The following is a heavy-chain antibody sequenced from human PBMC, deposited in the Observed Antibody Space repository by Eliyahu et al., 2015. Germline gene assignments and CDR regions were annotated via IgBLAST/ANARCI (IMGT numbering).Heavy chain of an antibody. CDR2: THFRSRWYY. D-gene: IGHD3-10*01. CDR3: ARERIRGNYSEGFDL. V-gene: IGHV6-1*01. J-gene: IGHJ4*02. Sequence: QVQLQESGPGLLKASQTLSLTCDISGDSVSSNRASWTWIRQSPSRGLEWLARTHFRSRWYYEYAESLRSRIVINPDTSNNQFSLHLRSVTPEDTAVYFCARERIRGNYSEGFDLWGRGTLVTVSS. CDR1: GDSVSSNRAS.